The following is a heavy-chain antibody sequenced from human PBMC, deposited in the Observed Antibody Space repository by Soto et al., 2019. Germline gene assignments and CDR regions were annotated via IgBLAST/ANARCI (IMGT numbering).Heavy chain of an antibody. V-gene: IGHV3-30-3*01. CDR1: GFTFSSYA. CDR2: ISYDGSNK. CDR3: AREMVRGESYYFDY. Sequence: QVQLVESGGGVVQPGRSLRLSCAASGFTFSSYAMHWVRQAPGKGLEWVAVISYDGSNKYYADSVKGQFTISRDNSKNTLYLQMNSLRAEDTAVYYCAREMVRGESYYFDYWGQGTLVTVSS. J-gene: IGHJ4*02. D-gene: IGHD3-10*01.